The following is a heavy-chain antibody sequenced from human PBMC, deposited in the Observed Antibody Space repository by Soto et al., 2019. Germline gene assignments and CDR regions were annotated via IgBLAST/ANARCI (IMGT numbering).Heavy chain of an antibody. CDR1: GASMNSYH. V-gene: IGHV4-4*07. D-gene: IGHD6-13*01. CDR2: IHSSGST. Sequence: SETLSLTCTVSGASMNSYHWSWIRQPAGKGLEWIGHIHSSGSTNYNPSLKSRVTMSVDTSKNQFSLRLMSLTAADTAVYYCARDQGVAAAGITWFDPWGQGSLVTVSS. J-gene: IGHJ5*02. CDR3: ARDQGVAAAGITWFDP.